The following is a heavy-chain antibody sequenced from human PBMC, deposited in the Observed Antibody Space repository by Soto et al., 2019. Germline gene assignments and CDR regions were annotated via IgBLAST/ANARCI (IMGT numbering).Heavy chain of an antibody. D-gene: IGHD4-4*01. CDR2: ISGSGGST. V-gene: IGHV3-23*01. J-gene: IGHJ6*03. Sequence: GGSLRLSCAASGFTFSSYAMSWVRQAPGKGLEWVSAISGSGGSTYYADSVKGRFTISRDNSKNTLYLQMNSLRAEDTAVYYCAKLPDYSNYYYMDVWGKGTTVTVSS. CDR3: AKLPDYSNYYYMDV. CDR1: GFTFSSYA.